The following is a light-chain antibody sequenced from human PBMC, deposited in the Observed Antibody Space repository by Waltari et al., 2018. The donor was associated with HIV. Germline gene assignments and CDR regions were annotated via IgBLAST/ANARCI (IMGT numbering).Light chain of an antibody. CDR1: QRVDSTF. V-gene: IGKV3D-7*01. CDR2: GAA. Sequence: EVVLKQSPATLSLSPGETATLSCRASQRVDSTFLSWYQQKPGQAPRLLIYGAATRVSGIPPRFSGRGSGTDFTLTISSLYPEDFAVYYCQQDYNLPGTFGQGTRVEIK. CDR3: QQDYNLPGT. J-gene: IGKJ1*01.